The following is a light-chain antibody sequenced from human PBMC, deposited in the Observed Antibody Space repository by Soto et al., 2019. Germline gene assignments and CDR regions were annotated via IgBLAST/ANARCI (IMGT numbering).Light chain of an antibody. Sequence: EIVLTQSPGTLSLSPGERATLSCRASQSVSSSYLAWYQQKPGQAPRLLIYGASSRATGIPDRFSGSGSGTDFTLTISRLDPEDFAVYYCQQYVSSQTFGRGTKVEIK. CDR1: QSVSSSY. J-gene: IGKJ1*01. CDR3: QQYVSSQT. V-gene: IGKV3-20*01. CDR2: GAS.